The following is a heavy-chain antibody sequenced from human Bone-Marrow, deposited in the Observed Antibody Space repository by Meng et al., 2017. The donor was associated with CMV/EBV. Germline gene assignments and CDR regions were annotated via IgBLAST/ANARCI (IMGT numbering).Heavy chain of an antibody. CDR1: GYTFTNYY. Sequence: GYTFTNYYMHWVRQAPGQGLEWMGIINPSGGSTSYAQKFQGRVTMTRDTSTSTVYMELSSLRSEDTAVYYCARGRDVWFGEQDWFDPWGQGTLVTVSS. J-gene: IGHJ5*02. CDR3: ARGRDVWFGEQDWFDP. V-gene: IGHV1-46*01. D-gene: IGHD3-10*01. CDR2: INPSGGST.